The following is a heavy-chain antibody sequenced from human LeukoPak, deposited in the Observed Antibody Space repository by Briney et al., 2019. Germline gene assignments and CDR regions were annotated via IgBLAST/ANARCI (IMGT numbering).Heavy chain of an antibody. V-gene: IGHV3-48*03. J-gene: IGHJ4*02. CDR2: ISSSGSIT. CDR1: GFSFSSYE. D-gene: IGHD6-19*01. CDR3: ASTRSTSDWYTRGFEY. Sequence: AGGSLRLSCADSGFSFSSYEMNWVRQAPGKGLEWISYISSSGSITFYADSEKGRFTIPRDNARNSLYLQMNSLRAEDTAVYYCASTRSTSDWYTRGFEYWGQGTLVTVSS.